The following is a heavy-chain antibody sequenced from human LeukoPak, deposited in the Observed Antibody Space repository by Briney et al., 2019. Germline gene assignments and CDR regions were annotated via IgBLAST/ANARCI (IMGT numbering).Heavy chain of an antibody. D-gene: IGHD6-13*01. J-gene: IGHJ5*02. V-gene: IGHV1-3*01. Sequence: ASVKVSFKASGYTFTSYAMHWVRQAPGQRLEWMGWINAGNGNTKYSQKFQGRVTITRDTSASTAYMELSSLRSEDTAVYYCARAIRLGAAAHLWFAPWGQGTLVTVSS. CDR1: GYTFTSYA. CDR3: ARAIRLGAAAHLWFAP. CDR2: INAGNGNT.